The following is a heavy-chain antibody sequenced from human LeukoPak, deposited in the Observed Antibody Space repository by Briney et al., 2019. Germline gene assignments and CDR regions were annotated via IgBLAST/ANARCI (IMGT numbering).Heavy chain of an antibody. CDR3: VRARTTVPNLSDY. J-gene: IGHJ4*02. D-gene: IGHD4-17*01. CDR1: GFTFSSHW. V-gene: IGHV3-74*01. CDR2: IGDETST. Sequence: GGSLRLSCAASGFTFSSHWMHWARQGPGKGLVWVSRIGDETSTAYADSVKGRFTISRDNAKNTLYLQMNSLRADDTAVYYCVRARTTVPNLSDYWGQGTLVTVSS.